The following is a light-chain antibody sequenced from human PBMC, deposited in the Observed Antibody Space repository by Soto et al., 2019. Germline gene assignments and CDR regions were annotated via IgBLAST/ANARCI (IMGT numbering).Light chain of an antibody. J-gene: IGKJ2*01. Sequence: DIQMTQSPSSLSASVGDRVTITCRASQSIRRFLNWYQLKPGKAPKLLIYGASSLQSGVPSRFSGSGSGTDFTLTISSLQPEDFATYYCHQSYSTRVFGQGTKLEIK. V-gene: IGKV1-39*01. CDR2: GAS. CDR3: HQSYSTRV. CDR1: QSIRRF.